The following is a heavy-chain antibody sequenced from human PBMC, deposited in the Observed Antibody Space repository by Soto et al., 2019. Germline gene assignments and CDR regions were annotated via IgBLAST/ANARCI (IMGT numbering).Heavy chain of an antibody. CDR2: ISGSGGST. V-gene: IGHV3-23*01. CDR1: GFTLSSYA. CDR3: AKRPGPDSSSWYVAWFDP. J-gene: IGHJ5*02. Sequence: GGSLRLSCAASGFTLSSYAMSWVRQAPGKGLEWVSAISGSGGSTYYADSVKGRFTISRDNSKNTLYLQMNSLRAEDTAVYYCAKRPGPDSSSWYVAWFDPWGQGTLVTVSS. D-gene: IGHD6-13*01.